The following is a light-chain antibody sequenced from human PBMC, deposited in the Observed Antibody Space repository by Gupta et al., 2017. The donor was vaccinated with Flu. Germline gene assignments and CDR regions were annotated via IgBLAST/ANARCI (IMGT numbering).Light chain of an antibody. CDR1: SGSIASNY. Sequence: NFMLTQPHSVSESPGKTVTISCTRSSGSIASNYVQWYQQRPGSPPTTWIYEDNQRPSGVPDRFSGSIDSSSNSASLTISGLKTEDEADYYCQSYDSSTWVFGGGTKLTVL. CDR3: QSYDSSTWV. V-gene: IGLV6-57*01. J-gene: IGLJ3*02. CDR2: EDN.